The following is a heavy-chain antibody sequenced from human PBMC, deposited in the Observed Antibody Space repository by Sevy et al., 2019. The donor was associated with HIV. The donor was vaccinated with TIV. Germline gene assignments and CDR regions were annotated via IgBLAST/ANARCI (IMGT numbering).Heavy chain of an antibody. V-gene: IGHV4-61*02. CDR3: ARSTYYYDSSGYYSAWLFDY. D-gene: IGHD3-22*01. Sequence: SETLSLTCTVSGGSISSGSYYWSWIRQPAGKGLEWIGRIYTSGSTNYNPSLKSRVTMSVDTSKNQFSLKLSSVTAAETVVYYCARSTYYYDSSGYYSAWLFDYWGQGTLVTVSS. J-gene: IGHJ4*02. CDR2: IYTSGST. CDR1: GGSISSGSYY.